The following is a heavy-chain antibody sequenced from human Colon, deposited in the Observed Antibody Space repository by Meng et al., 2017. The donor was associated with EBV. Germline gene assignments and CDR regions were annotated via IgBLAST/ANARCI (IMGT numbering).Heavy chain of an antibody. V-gene: IGHV3-11*01. CDR2: ISSSGTTI. J-gene: IGHJ4*02. CDR1: GYTFSDYY. CDR3: ARPKNFDY. Sequence: QVQRVVTRGGCAVTGGSLALSCAASGYTFSDYYMGWIRQAQGKGLEWVSYISSSGTTINYADSVKGRFTISRDNAKNSLYLQMNSLRAEDTAVYYCARPKNFDYWGQGTLVTVSS.